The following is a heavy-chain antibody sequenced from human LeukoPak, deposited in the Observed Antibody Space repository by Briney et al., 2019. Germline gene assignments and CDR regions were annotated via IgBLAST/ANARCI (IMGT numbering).Heavy chain of an antibody. CDR1: GGTFSSYA. CDR3: ARGVDYGDYVYDY. Sequence: ASVKVSCKASGGTFSSYAISWVRQAPGQGLEWMGGIIPIFGTANYAQKFQGRVTITADKSTGTAYMELSSLRSEDTAVYYCARGVDYGDYVYDYWGQGTLVTVSS. V-gene: IGHV1-69*06. CDR2: IIPIFGTA. J-gene: IGHJ4*02. D-gene: IGHD4-17*01.